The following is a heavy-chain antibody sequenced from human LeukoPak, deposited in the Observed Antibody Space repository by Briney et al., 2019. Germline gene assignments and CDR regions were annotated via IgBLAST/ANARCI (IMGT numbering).Heavy chain of an antibody. Sequence: GASVKVPCKASGGTFSSYAISWVRQAPGQGLEWMGGIIPIFGTANYAQKFQGRVTITADESTSTAYMELSSLRSEDTAVYYCARDWLERYYYYGMDVWGQGTTVTVPS. CDR2: IIPIFGTA. CDR1: GGTFSSYA. D-gene: IGHD3-3*01. CDR3: ARDWLERYYYYGMDV. V-gene: IGHV1-69*13. J-gene: IGHJ6*02.